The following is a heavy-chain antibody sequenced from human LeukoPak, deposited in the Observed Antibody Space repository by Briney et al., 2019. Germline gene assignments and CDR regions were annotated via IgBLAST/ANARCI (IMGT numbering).Heavy chain of an antibody. J-gene: IGHJ4*02. CDR2: ISSSSYI. CDR3: ARNSGSYYVGHPFDY. D-gene: IGHD1-26*01. Sequence: GGSLRLSCAASGFTFSSYSMNWVRQAPGKGLEWVSSISSSSYIYYADSVKGRFTISRDNAKNSLYLQMNSLRVEDTAVYYCARNSGSYYVGHPFDYWGQGTLVTVSS. V-gene: IGHV3-21*01. CDR1: GFTFSSYS.